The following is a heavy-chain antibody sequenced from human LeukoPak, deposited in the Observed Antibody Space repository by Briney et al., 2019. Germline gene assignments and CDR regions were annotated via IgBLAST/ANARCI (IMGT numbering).Heavy chain of an antibody. V-gene: IGHV3-23*01. Sequence: GRSLTLSCAASGFTITNYAMSWVRQRPAKGLEWVSGLSTSPRYADSVRGRFIVSRDHSRNTFSLKMNSLRAEDTAVYYCVRGEVAVQYYFESWGQGTLVTVSS. J-gene: IGHJ4*02. CDR3: VRGEVAVQYYFES. D-gene: IGHD3-22*01. CDR2: LSTSPR. CDR1: GFTITNYA.